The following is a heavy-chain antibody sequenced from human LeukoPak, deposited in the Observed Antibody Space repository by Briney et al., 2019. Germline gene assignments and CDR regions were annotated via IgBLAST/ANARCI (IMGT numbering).Heavy chain of an antibody. J-gene: IGHJ4*02. CDR3: VKGRMSEDGLDF. V-gene: IGHV3-23*01. D-gene: IGHD5-24*01. CDR1: GFTFGRSA. Sequence: PGGSLRLSCEASGFTFGRSAMTFVRQTPGKGLEWFSSISSSGNTYYADSVKGRFTISRDNSKNLVNLQMNSLRAEDTAIYYCVKGRMSEDGLDFWGQGSLVTVS. CDR2: ISSSGNT.